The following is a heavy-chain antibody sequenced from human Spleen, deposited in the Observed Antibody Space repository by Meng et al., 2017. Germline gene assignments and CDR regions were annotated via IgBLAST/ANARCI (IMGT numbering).Heavy chain of an antibody. CDR3: ARGPTTMAHDFDY. V-gene: IGHV4-34*01. CDR1: GGSFSGYY. Sequence: QVPLRQWGQGLLKPSETLSLTCAVYGGSFSGYYWSWFRQPPGKGLEWIGEINHSGSTNYNPSLESRATISVDTSQDNLSLKLSSVPAADSAVYYCARGPTTMAHDFDYWGQGTLVTASS. CDR2: INHSGST. J-gene: IGHJ4*02. D-gene: IGHD4-11*01.